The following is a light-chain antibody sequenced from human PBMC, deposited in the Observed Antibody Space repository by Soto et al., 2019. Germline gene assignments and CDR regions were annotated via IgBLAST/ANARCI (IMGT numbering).Light chain of an antibody. J-gene: IGLJ2*01. CDR3: SSYTSSSTVV. CDR1: NSDVGGYNY. Sequence: QSALTQPASVSGSPGQSITISCTGSNSDVGGYNYVSWYQQHPGKAPKLIIYEVSNRPSGVSNRFSGSKSGNTASLTISGLQAEDEADYYCSSYTSSSTVVFGGGTKVTVL. CDR2: EVS. V-gene: IGLV2-14*01.